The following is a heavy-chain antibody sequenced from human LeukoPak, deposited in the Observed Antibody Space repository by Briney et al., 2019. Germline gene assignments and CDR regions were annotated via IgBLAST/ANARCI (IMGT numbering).Heavy chain of an antibody. CDR1: GFTFSDYY. V-gene: IGHV3-11*01. J-gene: IGHJ5*02. Sequence: GGSLRLSRAASGFTFSDYYMSSIRQAPGKGLEWGSYISSSGSTIYYADSVKGRFTISRDNAKNSLYLQMNSLRAEDTAVYYCARSGEVRGINWFDPWGQGTLVTVSS. CDR2: ISSSGSTI. CDR3: ARSGEVRGINWFDP. D-gene: IGHD3-10*01.